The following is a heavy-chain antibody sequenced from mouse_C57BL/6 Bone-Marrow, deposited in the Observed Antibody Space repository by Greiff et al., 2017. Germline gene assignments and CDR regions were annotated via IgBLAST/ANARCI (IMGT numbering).Heavy chain of an antibody. CDR2: IYPRSGNT. J-gene: IGHJ4*01. CDR3: AREDSYAMDY. CDR1: GYTFTSYG. V-gene: IGHV1-81*01. Sequence: VQRVESGAELARPGASVKLSCKASGYTFTSYGISWVKQRTGQGLEWIGEIYPRSGNTYYNEKFKGKATLTADKSSSTAYMELRSLTSEDSAVYFCAREDSYAMDYWGQGTSVTVSS.